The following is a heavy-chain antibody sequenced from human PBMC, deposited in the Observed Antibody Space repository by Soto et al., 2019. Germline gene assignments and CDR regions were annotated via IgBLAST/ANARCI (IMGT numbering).Heavy chain of an antibody. D-gene: IGHD4-17*01. CDR3: ARYGDPYYYYGMDV. J-gene: IGHJ6*02. Sequence: EVQLVESGGGLVQPGGSLRLSCAASGFTFSSYTMNWVRQAPGKGLEWISYISSSSGTIYYADSVKARFTISRDNAKNSLYLQMNSLRDEDTAVYYCARYGDPYYYYGMDVWGQGTTVTVSS. V-gene: IGHV3-48*02. CDR1: GFTFSSYT. CDR2: ISSSSGTI.